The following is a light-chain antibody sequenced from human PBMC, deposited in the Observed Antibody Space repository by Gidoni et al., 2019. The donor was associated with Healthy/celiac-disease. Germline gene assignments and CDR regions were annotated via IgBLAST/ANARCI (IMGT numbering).Light chain of an antibody. J-gene: IGKJ4*01. CDR1: QSISSY. CDR2: AAS. V-gene: IGKV1-39*01. Sequence: DIPMTPSPSSLSASVGDRVTITCRASQSISSYLNWYQQKPGKAHKLLIYAASSWQSGVPSRFSGSGSGTDFTLIISSLQPEDFATYYCQQRYSTPLTFGGGTKVEIK. CDR3: QQRYSTPLT.